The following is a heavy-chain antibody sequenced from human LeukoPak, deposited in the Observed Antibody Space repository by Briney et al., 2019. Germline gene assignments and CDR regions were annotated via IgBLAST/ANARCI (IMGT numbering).Heavy chain of an antibody. J-gene: IGHJ4*02. CDR3: ARDTYQPGLIDC. Sequence: PGGSLRLSCAVSGITLSNYGMSWVRQAPGKGLEWVAGISGSGGSTNYADSVKGRFTISRDNPKNTLYLQMNSLRAEDTAVYYCARDTYQPGLIDCWGQGTLVTVSS. CDR2: ISGSGGST. V-gene: IGHV3-23*01. D-gene: IGHD2-2*01. CDR1: GITLSNYG.